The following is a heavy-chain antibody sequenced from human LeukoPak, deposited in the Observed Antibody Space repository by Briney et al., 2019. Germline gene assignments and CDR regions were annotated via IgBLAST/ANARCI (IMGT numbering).Heavy chain of an antibody. J-gene: IGHJ4*02. V-gene: IGHV3-21*01. CDR1: GFSFSNYN. CDR3: TRETPDGYDY. D-gene: IGHD5-24*01. CDR2: ISSSSSYI. Sequence: PGGSLRLSCAASGFSFSNYNMSWVRQAPGKGLEWVSSISSSSSYIYYADSVKGRFTISRDNAKDSLYLQMNSLRAEDTAMYYCTRETPDGYDYWGQGTLVTVSS.